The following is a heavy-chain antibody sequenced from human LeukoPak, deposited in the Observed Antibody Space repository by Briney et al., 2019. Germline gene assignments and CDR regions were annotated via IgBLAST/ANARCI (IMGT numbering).Heavy chain of an antibody. D-gene: IGHD4-17*01. CDR2: ISGSGGST. CDR1: GSTFSSYA. V-gene: IGHV3-23*01. CDR3: AKDRDYGDYSDY. J-gene: IGHJ4*02. Sequence: GGSLRLSCAASGSTFSSYAMSWVRQAPGKGLEWVSAISGSGGSTYYADSVKGRFTISRDNSKNTLYLQMNSLRAEDTAVYYCAKDRDYGDYSDYWGQGTLVTVSS.